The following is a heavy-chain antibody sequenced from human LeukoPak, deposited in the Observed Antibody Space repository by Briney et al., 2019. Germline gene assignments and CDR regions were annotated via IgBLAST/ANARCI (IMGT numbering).Heavy chain of an antibody. CDR1: GGTFSSYA. CDR2: IIPILGIA. CDR3: ARDHPTFYGSGSWIWFDP. J-gene: IGHJ5*02. Sequence: SVKISCKASGGTFSSYAISWVRQAPGQGLEWMGRIIPILGIANYAQKFQGRVTITADKSTSTAYMELSSLRSEDTAVYYCARDHPTFYGSGSWIWFDPWGQGTLVTVSS. D-gene: IGHD3-10*01. V-gene: IGHV1-69*04.